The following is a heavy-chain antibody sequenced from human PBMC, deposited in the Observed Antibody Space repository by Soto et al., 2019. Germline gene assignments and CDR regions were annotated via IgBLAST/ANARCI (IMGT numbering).Heavy chain of an antibody. CDR2: IIPIFGTA. J-gene: IGHJ4*02. D-gene: IGHD3-22*01. CDR1: GGTFSSYA. Sequence: ASVKVSCKASGGTFSSYAISWVRQAPGQGLEWMGGIIPIFGTANYAQKLQGRVTITADESTSTAYMELSSLRSEDTAVYYCARVNKGVYYDSSGYYQALDYWGQGNLVTVSS. CDR3: ARVNKGVYYDSSGYYQALDY. V-gene: IGHV1-69*13.